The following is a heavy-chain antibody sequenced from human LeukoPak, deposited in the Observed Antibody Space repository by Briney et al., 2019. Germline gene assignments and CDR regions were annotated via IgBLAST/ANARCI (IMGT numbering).Heavy chain of an antibody. Sequence: SETLSLTCTVSGGSISSYYWSWIRQPPGKGLEWIGYIYYSGSTNYNPSLKSRVTISVGTSKNQFSLKLSSVTAADTAVYYCARTYYDILTGSASINWFDPWGQGTLVTVSS. J-gene: IGHJ5*02. CDR1: GGSISSYY. CDR2: IYYSGST. D-gene: IGHD3-9*01. V-gene: IGHV4-59*01. CDR3: ARTYYDILTGSASINWFDP.